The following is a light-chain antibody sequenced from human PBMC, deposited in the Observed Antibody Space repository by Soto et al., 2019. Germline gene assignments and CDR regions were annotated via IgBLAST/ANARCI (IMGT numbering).Light chain of an antibody. CDR1: QGINSY. J-gene: IGKJ1*01. CDR2: AAS. V-gene: IGKV1-9*01. CDR3: QHFNSYPWT. Sequence: IQLTQSPSSLSASVGDRVTITCRASQGINSYLAWYQQKPGKAPQLLIYAASTLQSGVPSRFSGSGSGTEFTLTISSLQPDDFATYYCQHFNSYPWTFGQGTKVDIK.